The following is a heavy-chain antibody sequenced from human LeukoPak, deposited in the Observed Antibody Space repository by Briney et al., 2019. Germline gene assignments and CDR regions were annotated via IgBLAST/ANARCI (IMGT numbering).Heavy chain of an antibody. CDR1: GFSLNTRGMC. J-gene: IGHJ4*02. D-gene: IGHD4-17*01. CDR2: IDWDGDK. V-gene: IGHV2-70*13. Sequence: SGPALVKPTQTLTLTCTFSGFSLNTRGMCVSWLRQPPGKALEWLALIDWDGDKYYSTSLKTRPTVSKGTSKNQVVLIITNIGPVDTATYYCARGDYGDRIFDYWGQGPLVRVSS. CDR3: ARGDYGDRIFDY.